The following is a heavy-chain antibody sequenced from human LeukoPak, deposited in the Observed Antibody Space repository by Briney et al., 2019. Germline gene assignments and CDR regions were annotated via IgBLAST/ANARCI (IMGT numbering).Heavy chain of an antibody. D-gene: IGHD2-2*01. J-gene: IGHJ5*02. CDR1: GYTFSSHD. CDR2: MNPNSGNT. CDR3: ARGYSINCSSTSYNHYLNWFDP. Sequence: ASVKVSCKASGYTFSSHDINWVRQATGQGLEWMGWMNPNSGNTGYAQKFQGRVTMTRNTPIGTAYMELSSLRSEDTAVYYCARGYSINCSSTSYNHYLNWFDPWGQGTLVTVSS. V-gene: IGHV1-8*01.